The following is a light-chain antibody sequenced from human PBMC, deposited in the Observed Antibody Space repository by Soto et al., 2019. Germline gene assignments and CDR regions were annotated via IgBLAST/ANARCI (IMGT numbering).Light chain of an antibody. CDR3: QQSYRT. V-gene: IGKV1-39*01. Sequence: DIQMTQSPSTLSGSVGDRVTITCRASQSISSYLNWYQQKPGKAPRLLIYAASSLQSGVPSRFSGSGSGTDFTLTISSLQPEDFATYYCQQSYRTFGQGTKVAIK. CDR2: AAS. CDR1: QSISSY. J-gene: IGKJ1*01.